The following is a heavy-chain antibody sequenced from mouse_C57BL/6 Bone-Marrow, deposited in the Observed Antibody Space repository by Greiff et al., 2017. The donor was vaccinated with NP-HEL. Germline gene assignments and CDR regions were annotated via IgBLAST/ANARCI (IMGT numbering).Heavy chain of an antibody. CDR2: ISNLAYSI. CDR1: GFTFSDYG. V-gene: IGHV5-15*01. Sequence: EVKLVESGGGLVQPGGSLKLSCAASGFTFSDYGMAWVRQAPRKGPEWVAFISNLAYSIYYADTVTGRFTISRENAKNTLYLEMSSLRSEDTAMYYCARRDDYGYYFDYWGQGTTLTVSS. J-gene: IGHJ2*01. D-gene: IGHD2-4*01. CDR3: ARRDDYGYYFDY.